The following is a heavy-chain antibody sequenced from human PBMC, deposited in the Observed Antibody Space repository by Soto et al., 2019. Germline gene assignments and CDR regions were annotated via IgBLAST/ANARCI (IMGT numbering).Heavy chain of an antibody. CDR1: GYTFTDYA. D-gene: IGHD1-1*01. V-gene: IGHV1-3*01. CDR3: AKGSRMCTTDS. J-gene: IGHJ4*02. Sequence: QVQLVQSGAEVKKPGASVKVFCKASGYTFTDYAIHWVRQAPGQRLELMGWIAPGNGNTKDSQNFQVIVTITRDTSATTAYMALSRVRSEASAVYYCAKGSRMCTTDSWGQGALVTVSS. CDR2: IAPGNGNT.